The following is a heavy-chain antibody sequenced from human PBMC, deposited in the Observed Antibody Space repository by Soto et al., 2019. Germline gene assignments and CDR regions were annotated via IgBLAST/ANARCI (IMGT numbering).Heavy chain of an antibody. J-gene: IGHJ4*02. D-gene: IGHD3-16*01. CDR1: GFTFSNAW. Sequence: EVQLVESGGGLVQPGGSLRLSCAASGFTFSNAWMSWVRQAPGKGLEWVGRIKSKTDGGTTDYAAPVKGRFTISRDDSKNTLYLQMNSLKTEDTAVYYCTGEVIRNYFDYWGQGTLVTVSS. CDR2: IKSKTDGGTT. CDR3: TGEVIRNYFDY. V-gene: IGHV3-15*01.